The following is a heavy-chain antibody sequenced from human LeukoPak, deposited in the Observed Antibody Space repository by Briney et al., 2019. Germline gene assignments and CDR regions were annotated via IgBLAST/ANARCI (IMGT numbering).Heavy chain of an antibody. CDR2: INPNSGGT. V-gene: IGHV1-2*02. Sequence: ASVKVSCKASGYTFTGYYMHWVRQAPGQGLEWMGWINPNSGGTNYAQKLQGRVTMTTDTSTSTAYMELRSLRSDDTAVYYCAREALGGWCDFDYWGQGTLVTVSS. D-gene: IGHD6-19*01. CDR1: GYTFTGYY. J-gene: IGHJ4*02. CDR3: AREALGGWCDFDY.